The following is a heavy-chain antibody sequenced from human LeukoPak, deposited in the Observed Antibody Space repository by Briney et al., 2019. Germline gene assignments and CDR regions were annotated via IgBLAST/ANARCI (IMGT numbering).Heavy chain of an antibody. V-gene: IGHV4-34*01. D-gene: IGHD3-10*01. CDR3: ARGSRARGPFDY. J-gene: IGHJ4*02. CDR1: GGSFSGYY. CDR2: INHSGST. Sequence: SETLSLTCAVYGGSFSGYYWSGIRQPPGKGLEWIGEINHSGSTNYNPSLKSRVTISVDTSKNQFSLKLSSVTAADTAVYYCARGSRARGPFDYWGQGTLVTVSS.